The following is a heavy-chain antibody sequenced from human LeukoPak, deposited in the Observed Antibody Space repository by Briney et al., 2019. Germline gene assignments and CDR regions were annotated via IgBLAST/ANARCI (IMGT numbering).Heavy chain of an antibody. V-gene: IGHV3-53*01. Sequence: GGSLRLSCAASGFTVSSNYMSWVRQAPGKGLEWVSVIFSGGGTYYADSVKGRFTISRDNFKNTLYLQMNSLRAEDTAVYYCARVVVAAAIVDYWGQGTLVTVSS. CDR1: GFTVSSNY. D-gene: IGHD6-13*01. CDR2: IFSGGGT. J-gene: IGHJ4*02. CDR3: ARVVVAAAIVDY.